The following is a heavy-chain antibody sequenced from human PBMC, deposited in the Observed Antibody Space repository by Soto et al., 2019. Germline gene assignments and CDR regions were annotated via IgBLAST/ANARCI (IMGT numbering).Heavy chain of an antibody. J-gene: IGHJ5*02. CDR2: IFHDGNT. Sequence: SETLSLSCAVSGASIGSGGWWSFVRQPPGKGLEWIAEIFHDGNTNYSPSLKSRVTISVDKSQNQFSLNVYSVTAADTAVYYCARHEGWTGPDQWGQGTLVTVSS. CDR3: ARHEGWTGPDQ. V-gene: IGHV4-4*02. D-gene: IGHD2-8*02. CDR1: GASIGSGGW.